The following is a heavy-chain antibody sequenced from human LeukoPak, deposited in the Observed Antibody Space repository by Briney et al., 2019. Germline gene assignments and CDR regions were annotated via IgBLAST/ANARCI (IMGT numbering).Heavy chain of an antibody. V-gene: IGHV3-23*01. CDR3: AKDRTVGASYWYFDL. CDR1: GFTFSNYA. J-gene: IGHJ2*01. D-gene: IGHD1-26*01. Sequence: GGSLRLSCAASGFTFSNYAMSWVRQAPGKGLEWVSAINGRGDSTYHADSVKGRFTISRDNSKNTLYLQMNSLRAEDTAIYYCAKDRTVGASYWYFDLWGRGTLVTVSS. CDR2: INGRGDST.